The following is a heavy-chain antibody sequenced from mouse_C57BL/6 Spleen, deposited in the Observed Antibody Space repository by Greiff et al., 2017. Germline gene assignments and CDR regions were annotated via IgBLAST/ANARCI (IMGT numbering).Heavy chain of an antibody. V-gene: IGHV14-2*01. D-gene: IGHD2-4*01. CDR1: GSNFKDSY. Sequence: VQLQQPGAELVKPGASVKLSCTASGSNFKDSYMHWVKQRTEQGLEWIGRIDPEDGETTSAPKFQGKATITADTSSNTAYLQLSSLTSEDPAVYYCARADGYDYGVWYGDWGQVALVTVSA. CDR2: IDPEDGET. CDR3: ARADGYDYGVWYGD. J-gene: IGHJ3*01.